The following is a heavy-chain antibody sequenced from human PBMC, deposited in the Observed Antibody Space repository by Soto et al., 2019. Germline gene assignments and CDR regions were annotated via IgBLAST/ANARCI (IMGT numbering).Heavy chain of an antibody. CDR2: INPNSGGT. D-gene: IGHD2-2*01. Sequence: ASVKVSCKASGYTFTGYYIRWVRQAPGQGLEWMGWINPNSGGTNYAQKFQGWVTMTRDTSISTAYMELSRLRSDDTAVYYCARTHCLSTSCYSPYYYYGMDVWGQGTTVTVSS. V-gene: IGHV1-2*04. J-gene: IGHJ6*02. CDR1: GYTFTGYY. CDR3: ARTHCLSTSCYSPYYYYGMDV.